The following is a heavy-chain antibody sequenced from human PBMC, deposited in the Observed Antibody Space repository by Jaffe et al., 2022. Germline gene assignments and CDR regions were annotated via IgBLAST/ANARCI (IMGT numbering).Heavy chain of an antibody. Sequence: QVQLVQSGAEVKKPGSSVKVSCKASGGTFSSYAISWVRQAPGQGLEWMGGIIPIFGTANYAQKFQGRVTITADESTSTAYMELSSLRSEDTAVYYCARGVAATPIYYYYYMDVWGKGTTVTVSS. J-gene: IGHJ6*03. V-gene: IGHV1-69*01. CDR3: ARGVAATPIYYYYYMDV. CDR1: GGTFSSYA. D-gene: IGHD2-15*01. CDR2: IIPIFGTA.